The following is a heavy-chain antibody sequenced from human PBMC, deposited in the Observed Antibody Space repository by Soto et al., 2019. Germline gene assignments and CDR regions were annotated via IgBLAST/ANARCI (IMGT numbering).Heavy chain of an antibody. Sequence: PGGSLRLSCAASGFTFRSYSMSWVRQAPGKGLEWVALISYDGSNKYYADSVKGRFTISRDNAKNSLYLQMNSLRAEDTAVYYCARARGSGYYFDYWGPGTLVTVSS. CDR2: ISYDGSNK. CDR3: ARARGSGYYFDY. CDR1: GFTFRSYS. V-gene: IGHV3-30*03. D-gene: IGHD3-22*01. J-gene: IGHJ4*02.